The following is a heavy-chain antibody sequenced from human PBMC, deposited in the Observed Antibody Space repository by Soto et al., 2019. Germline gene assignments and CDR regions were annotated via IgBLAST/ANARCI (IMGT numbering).Heavy chain of an antibody. CDR1: AGTFSSYA. V-gene: IGHV1-69*13. D-gene: IGHD3-10*01. CDR3: ARDTRYYYCSGSRDYYYGMDV. Sequence: SVKVSCKASAGTFSSYAISWVRQAPGQGLEWMGGIIPIFDTANYAQKFQGRVTITADESTSTAYMELSSLRSEDTAVYYCARDTRYYYCSGSRDYYYGMDVWGQGTTVTVSS. J-gene: IGHJ6*02. CDR2: IIPIFDTA.